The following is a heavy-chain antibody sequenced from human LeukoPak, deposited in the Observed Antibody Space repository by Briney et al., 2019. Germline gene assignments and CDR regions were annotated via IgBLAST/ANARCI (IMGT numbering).Heavy chain of an antibody. CDR3: ARGGLCVANCFFLPFAH. V-gene: IGHV3-53*01. Sequence: GGSLRLSCAASGFTVSSNYMSWVRQAPGKGLEWVSVIYSGGSTYYADSVKGRFTISRDNSKNTLYLQMNSLRAEDTAVYYCARGGLCVANCFFLPFAHWGQGTLVTVSS. J-gene: IGHJ4*02. CDR2: IYSGGST. CDR1: GFTVSSNY. D-gene: IGHD2/OR15-2a*01.